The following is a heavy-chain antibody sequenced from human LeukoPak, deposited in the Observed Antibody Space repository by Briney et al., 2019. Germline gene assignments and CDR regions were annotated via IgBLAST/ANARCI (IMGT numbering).Heavy chain of an antibody. CDR3: ARGRGAATLLFAWIDY. J-gene: IGHJ4*02. CDR1: GGSISSGGYY. Sequence: SQTLSLTCTVSGGSISSGGYYWSWIRQHPGKGLEWIGYIYYSGSTYYNPSLKSRVTISVDTSKNQFSLKLSSVTAADTAVYYCARGRGAATLLFAWIDYWGQGTLVTVSS. CDR2: IYYSGST. D-gene: IGHD1-1*01. V-gene: IGHV4-31*03.